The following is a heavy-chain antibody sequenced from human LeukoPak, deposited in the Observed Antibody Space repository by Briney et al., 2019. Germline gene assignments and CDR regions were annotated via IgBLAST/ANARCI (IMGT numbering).Heavy chain of an antibody. CDR3: ARDRLEAYDSSGYYYSHWFDP. J-gene: IGHJ5*02. Sequence: SETLSLTCAVFGDSISSSNWWNWVRQPPGKGLEWIGEIYHSGSTNYNPSLKSRVTISVDKSKNQFSLKLISVTAADTAVYYCARDRLEAYDSSGYYYSHWFDPWGQGTLVTVSS. D-gene: IGHD3-22*01. CDR2: IYHSGST. CDR1: GDSISSSNW. V-gene: IGHV4-4*02.